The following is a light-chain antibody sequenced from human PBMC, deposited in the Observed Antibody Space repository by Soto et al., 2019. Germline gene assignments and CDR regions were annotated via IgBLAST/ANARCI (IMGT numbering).Light chain of an antibody. CDR3: QQYGSSPLFT. CDR2: GAS. J-gene: IGKJ3*01. Sequence: EIVLTQSPGTLSLSPGERATLSCRASQSVSSSDLAWYQQKPGQAPRLLIYGASSRATGIPDRFSGSGSGTDFTLTISRLEPEDFAVYYCQQYGSSPLFTFGLGTKVDIK. CDR1: QSVSSSD. V-gene: IGKV3-20*01.